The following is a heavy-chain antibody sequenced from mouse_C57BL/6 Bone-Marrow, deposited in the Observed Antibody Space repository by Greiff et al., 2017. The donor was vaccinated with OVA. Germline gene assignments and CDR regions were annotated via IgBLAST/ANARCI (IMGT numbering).Heavy chain of an antibody. V-gene: IGHV1-5*01. Sequence: VQLQQSGTVLARPGASVKMSCKTSGYTFTSYWMHWVKQRPGQGLEWIGAIYPGNSDTSYNPKFKGKAKLTAVTSASTAYLELSSLTNEDSAVDYSTREWDYDYLYAMDYWGQGTSVTVSS. CDR3: TREWDYDYLYAMDY. CDR2: IYPGNSDT. J-gene: IGHJ4*01. D-gene: IGHD2-4*01. CDR1: GYTFTSYW.